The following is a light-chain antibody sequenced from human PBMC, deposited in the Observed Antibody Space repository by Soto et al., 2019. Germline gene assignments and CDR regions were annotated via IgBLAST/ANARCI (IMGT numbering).Light chain of an antibody. CDR3: ATWDDSLNGWV. CDR1: SSNIGSHT. V-gene: IGLV1-44*01. J-gene: IGLJ3*02. CDR2: DND. Sequence: QSVLTQSPSASGTPGQRVTISCSGSSSNIGSHTVNWYQHLPGTAPKLLIYDNDQGPSGVPDRFSGSKSGTSASLAISGLQSEDEADHYCATWDDSLNGWVFGGGTKLTV.